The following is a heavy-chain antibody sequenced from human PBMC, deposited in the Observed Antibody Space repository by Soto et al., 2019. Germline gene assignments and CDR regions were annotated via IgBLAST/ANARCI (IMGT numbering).Heavy chain of an antibody. CDR2: ISSSGSTI. CDR3: ARDGEYSSSSVYFDY. Sequence: GGSLRLSCAASGFTFSDYYMSWIRQAPGKGLEWVSYISSSGSTIYYADSVKGRFTISRDNAKNSLYLQMNSLRAEDTAVYYCARDGEYSSSSVYFDYWGQGTLVTVSS. J-gene: IGHJ4*02. V-gene: IGHV3-11*01. CDR1: GFTFSDYY. D-gene: IGHD6-6*01.